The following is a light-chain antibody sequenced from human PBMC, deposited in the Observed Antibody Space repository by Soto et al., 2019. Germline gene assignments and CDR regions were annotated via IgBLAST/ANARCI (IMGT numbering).Light chain of an antibody. CDR1: QSVNSKF. CDR3: HRYGNSV. J-gene: IGKJ4*01. Sequence: EIVLTQSPGTLSLSPGERATLSCRASQSVNSKFLAWFQQKPGQAPRLLMYGATSRATGIPDRFSGGGSGTDFTLAISRLEPADFAGYYCHRYGNSVFGGGTKVEIK. V-gene: IGKV3-20*01. CDR2: GAT.